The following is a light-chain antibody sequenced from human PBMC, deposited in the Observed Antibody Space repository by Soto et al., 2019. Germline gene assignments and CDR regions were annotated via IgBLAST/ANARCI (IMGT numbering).Light chain of an antibody. V-gene: IGLV2-14*01. CDR3: SSYTSSNTLV. CDR1: SEDVGGYNY. J-gene: IGLJ1*01. Sequence: QSALTQPASVSGSPGQSTTMSCSGTSEDVGGYNYVSWYQHHPGKAPKLLIYEVTNRPSGLSDRFSGSKSGNTASLTISGLQAEDEADYYCSSYTSSNTLVFGTGTKVTVL. CDR2: EVT.